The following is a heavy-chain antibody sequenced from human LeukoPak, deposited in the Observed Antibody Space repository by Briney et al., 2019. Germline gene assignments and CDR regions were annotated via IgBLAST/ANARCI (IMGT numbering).Heavy chain of an antibody. J-gene: IGHJ4*02. CDR1: GGTFSSYA. CDR2: IIPIFGTA. CDR3: ARDRYCSGGSCSNPPGFDY. Sequence: GASVKVSCKASGGTFSSYAISWVRQAPGQGLEWMGGIIPIFGTANYAQKFQGRVTITADESTSTAYMELSSLRSEDTAVYYCARDRYCSGGSCSNPPGFDYWGQGTLVTVSS. D-gene: IGHD2-15*01. V-gene: IGHV1-69*13.